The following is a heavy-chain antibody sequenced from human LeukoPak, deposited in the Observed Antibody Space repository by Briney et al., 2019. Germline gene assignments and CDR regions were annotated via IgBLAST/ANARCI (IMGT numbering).Heavy chain of an antibody. CDR3: ASSPYYGSGLG. V-gene: IGHV3-74*01. Sequence: SGGSLRLSCAASGFTFSSYWMHWVRQAPGKGLVWVSHINSDGSTINYADSVKGRFTISRDNAENSLYLQMSSLRADDTAVYYCASSPYYGSGLGWGQGTLVTVSS. CDR1: GFTFSSYW. CDR2: INSDGSTI. J-gene: IGHJ4*02. D-gene: IGHD3-10*01.